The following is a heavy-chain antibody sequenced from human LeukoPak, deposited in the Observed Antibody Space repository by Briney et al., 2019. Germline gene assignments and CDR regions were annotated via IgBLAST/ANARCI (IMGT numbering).Heavy chain of an antibody. CDR2: IYYSGST. J-gene: IGHJ5*01. CDR3: ARDVSSSWFQWFDS. Sequence: SETLSLTCTVSGGSISSYYWSWIRQPPGKGLEWIGYIYYSGSTNYNPSLKSRVTISVDTSKNQFSLKLSSVTAADTAVYYCARDVSSSWFQWFDSWGQGTLVTVSS. CDR1: GGSISSYY. V-gene: IGHV4-59*01. D-gene: IGHD6-13*01.